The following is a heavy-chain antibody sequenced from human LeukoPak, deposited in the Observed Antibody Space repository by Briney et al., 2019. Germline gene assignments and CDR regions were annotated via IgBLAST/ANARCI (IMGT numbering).Heavy chain of an antibody. CDR2: ISYDGSNK. J-gene: IGHJ3*02. D-gene: IGHD3-22*01. Sequence: GGSLRLSCAASGFTFSSYAMHWVRQAPGKGLEWVAVISYDGSNKYYADSVKGRFTISRDNSKNTLYLQMNSLRAEDTAVYYCAKDFTYYYDSRDDAFDIWGQGTMVTVSS. CDR3: AKDFTYYYDSRDDAFDI. CDR1: GFTFSSYA. V-gene: IGHV3-30-3*01.